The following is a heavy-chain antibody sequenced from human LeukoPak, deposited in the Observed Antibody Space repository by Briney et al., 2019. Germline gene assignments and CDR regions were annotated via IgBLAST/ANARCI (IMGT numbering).Heavy chain of an antibody. CDR1: GYTFTSYA. D-gene: IGHD3-10*01. Sequence: GASVKVSCKASGYTFTSYAMNWVRQAPGQGLEWMGWINTNTGNPTYAQGFTGRFVFSLDTSVSTAYLQISSLKAEDTAVYYCARDGSMVRGPPPPFDPWGQGTLVTVSS. CDR3: ARDGSMVRGPPPPFDP. CDR2: INTNTGNP. V-gene: IGHV7-4-1*02. J-gene: IGHJ5*02.